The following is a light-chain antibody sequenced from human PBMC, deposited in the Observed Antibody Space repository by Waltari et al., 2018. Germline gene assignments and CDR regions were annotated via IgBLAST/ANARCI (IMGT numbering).Light chain of an antibody. Sequence: NFMLTQPHSVSESPGKTVTISCTRSRCSIASNHFPGSQQRPGSPPTTVIYEDNQRPSGVPDRFSGSIDSSSNSASLTISGLKTEDEADYYCQSYDSSNHVVFGGGTKLTVL. V-gene: IGLV6-57*01. CDR3: QSYDSSNHVV. CDR2: EDN. CDR1: RCSIASNH. J-gene: IGLJ2*01.